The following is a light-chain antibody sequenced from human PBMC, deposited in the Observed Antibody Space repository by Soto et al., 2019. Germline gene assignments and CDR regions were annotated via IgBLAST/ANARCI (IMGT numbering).Light chain of an antibody. CDR3: QQFNSYLST. Sequence: AVQLTQSPSSLSASVGDRISITCRASQGIRTALAWYQQKPGKAPKLLIYDAANLESGVPTRFSGSEAGTDFTLTISSRQPEDFATYYCQQFNSYLSTFGQGTKLDIK. J-gene: IGKJ2*01. V-gene: IGKV1-13*02. CDR2: DAA. CDR1: QGIRTA.